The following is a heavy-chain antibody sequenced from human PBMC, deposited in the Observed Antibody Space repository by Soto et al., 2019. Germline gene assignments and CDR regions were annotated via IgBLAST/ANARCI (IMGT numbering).Heavy chain of an antibody. CDR2: IKSKTDGGTT. Sequence: PGGSLRLCCAASGFTFSNAWMNWVRQAPGKGLEWVGRIKSKTDGGTTDYAAPVKGRFTISRDDSKNTLYLQMNSLKTEDTAVYYCTTGYCSSTSCYSDAFDIWGQGTMVTVSS. D-gene: IGHD2-2*01. V-gene: IGHV3-15*07. CDR3: TTGYCSSTSCYSDAFDI. J-gene: IGHJ3*02. CDR1: GFTFSNAW.